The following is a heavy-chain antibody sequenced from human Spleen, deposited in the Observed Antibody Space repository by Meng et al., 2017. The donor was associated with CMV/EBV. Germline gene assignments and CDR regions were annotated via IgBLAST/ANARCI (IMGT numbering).Heavy chain of an antibody. V-gene: IGHV4-39*01. CDR1: GGSISSSSYY. Sequence: SETLSLTCTVSGGSISSSSYYWGWIRQPPGKGLEWIGSIYYSGSTYYNPSLKSRVTISVDTSKNQFSLKLSSVTAAGTAVYYCATHYGDYESSFDYWGQGTLVTVSS. CDR2: IYYSGST. CDR3: ATHYGDYESSFDY. D-gene: IGHD4-17*01. J-gene: IGHJ4*02.